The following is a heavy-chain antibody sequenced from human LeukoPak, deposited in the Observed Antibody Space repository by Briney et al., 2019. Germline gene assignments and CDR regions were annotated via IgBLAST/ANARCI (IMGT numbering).Heavy chain of an antibody. CDR1: GYTFTSYG. CDR2: ISAYNGNT. J-gene: IGHJ4*02. D-gene: IGHD3-22*01. CDR3: ARDPHYYDSSGSLGF. V-gene: IGHV1-18*01. Sequence: ASVKVSRKASGYTFTSYGISWVRQAPGQGLEWMGWISAYNGNTNYAQKLQGRVTMTTDTSTSTAYMELRSLRSDDTAVYYCARDPHYYDSSGSLGFWGRGTLVTVSS.